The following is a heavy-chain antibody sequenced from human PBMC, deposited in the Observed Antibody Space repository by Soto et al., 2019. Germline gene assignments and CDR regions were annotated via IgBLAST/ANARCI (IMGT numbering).Heavy chain of an antibody. CDR3: ARARDQRLIWFDP. CDR2: IYYSGST. D-gene: IGHD6-25*01. V-gene: IGHV4-31*03. Sequence: QVQLQESGPGLVKPSQTLSLTSTVSGGSISSGGYYWSWIRQHPGKGLEWIGYIYYSGSTYYNPSLKSRVTISVDTSKNQFSLKLSSVTAADTAVYYCARARDQRLIWFDPWGQGTLVTVSS. CDR1: GGSISSGGYY. J-gene: IGHJ5*02.